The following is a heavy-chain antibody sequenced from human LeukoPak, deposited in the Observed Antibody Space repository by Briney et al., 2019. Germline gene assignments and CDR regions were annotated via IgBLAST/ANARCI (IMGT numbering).Heavy chain of an antibody. J-gene: IGHJ6*02. Sequence: PGRSLRLSCAASGFTFSSYAMHWVRQAPGKGLEWVAVISYDGSNKYCADSVKGRFTISRDNSKNTLYLQMNSLRAEDTAVYYCARDRGTFVVVPAASHYGMDVWGQGTTVTVSS. CDR3: ARDRGTFVVVPAASHYGMDV. CDR1: GFTFSSYA. D-gene: IGHD2-2*01. V-gene: IGHV3-30-3*01. CDR2: ISYDGSNK.